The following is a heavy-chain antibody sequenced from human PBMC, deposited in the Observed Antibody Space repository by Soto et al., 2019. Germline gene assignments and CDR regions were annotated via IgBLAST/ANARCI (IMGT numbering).Heavy chain of an antibody. CDR3: ARDEYYDSNNWFDH. Sequence: SETLSLTCAVSSGAITVYYCSWIREPVGEGPEGIGSVYSTGTINYIPTHMSRVTMSVDRCQNQFFLRLSSGTAADKDVYYCARDEYYDSNNWFDHWGQGILVTVSS. CDR2: VYSTGTI. CDR1: SGAITVYY. D-gene: IGHD3-22*01. J-gene: IGHJ5*02. V-gene: IGHV4-4*07.